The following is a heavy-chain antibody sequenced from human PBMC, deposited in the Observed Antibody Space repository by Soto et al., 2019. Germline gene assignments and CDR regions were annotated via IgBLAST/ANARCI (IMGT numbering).Heavy chain of an antibody. CDR1: GGSISSGGYY. D-gene: IGHD5-18*01. Sequence: QVQLQESGPGLVKPSQTLSLTCTVSGGSISSGGYYWSWIRPHPGKGLEWIGYISYSGSTYYNPSLKSRVSISVDTSKNQFSLKLSSVPAADTAVYYCARVVQLWYHCDYWGQGTLVTVSS. CDR2: ISYSGST. J-gene: IGHJ4*02. V-gene: IGHV4-31*03. CDR3: ARVVQLWYHCDY.